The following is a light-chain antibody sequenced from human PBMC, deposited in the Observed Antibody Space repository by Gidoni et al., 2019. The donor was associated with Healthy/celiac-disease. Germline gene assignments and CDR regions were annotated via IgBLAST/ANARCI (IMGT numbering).Light chain of an antibody. V-gene: IGKV1-39*01. CDR2: AAT. CDR1: QSISSY. J-gene: IGKJ5*01. CDR3: QQSYSTLSIT. Sequence: DIQMTQPPSSLSASVGDRVTITCLASQSISSYLNWYQQKPGKATKLLIYAATSLQSGVPSRFSGSGSGTDFTLTISSLQPEDFATYYCQQSYSTLSITFGQGTRLEIK.